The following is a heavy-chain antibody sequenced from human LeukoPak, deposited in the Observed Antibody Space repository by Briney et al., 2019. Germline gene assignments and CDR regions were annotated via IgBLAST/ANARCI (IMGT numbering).Heavy chain of an antibody. CDR3: ARDSGWYPVDY. CDR1: GFTFSNNW. V-gene: IGHV3-7*01. CDR2: IKEDGSEK. Sequence: PGGSLRLSCAASGFTFSNNWMTWVRQAPGKGLEWVANIKEDGSEKNYVDSVKGRFTISRDNAKNLLYLQMNSLRAEDTAVYYCARDSGWYPVDYWGQGTLVTVSS. J-gene: IGHJ4*02. D-gene: IGHD6-19*01.